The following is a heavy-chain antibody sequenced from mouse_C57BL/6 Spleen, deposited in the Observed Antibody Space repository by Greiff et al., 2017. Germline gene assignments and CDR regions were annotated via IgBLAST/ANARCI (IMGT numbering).Heavy chain of an antibody. CDR3: APITTVVASYYFDD. CDR1: GYTFTSYG. J-gene: IGHJ2*01. V-gene: IGHV1-81*01. Sequence: QVQLQQSGAELARPGASVKLSCKASGYTFTSYGISWVKQRTGQGLEWIGEIYPRSGNTYYNEKFKGKATLTADKSSSTAYMELRSLTSEDSAVYFCAPITTVVASYYFDDWGQGTTLTVSS. CDR2: IYPRSGNT. D-gene: IGHD1-1*01.